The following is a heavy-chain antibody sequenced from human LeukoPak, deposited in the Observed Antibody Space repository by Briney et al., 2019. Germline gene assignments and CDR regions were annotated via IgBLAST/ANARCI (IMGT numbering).Heavy chain of an antibody. CDR3: AKDHLPYCSGGSCYPIGY. J-gene: IGHJ4*02. CDR2: ISGSGGST. V-gene: IGHV3-23*01. D-gene: IGHD2-15*01. Sequence: GGSLGLSCAASGFTFSSYAMSWVRQAPGKGLEWVSAISGSGGSTYYADSVKGRFTISRDNSKNTLYLQMNSLRAEDTAVYYCAKDHLPYCSGGSCYPIGYWGQGTLVTVSS. CDR1: GFTFSSYA.